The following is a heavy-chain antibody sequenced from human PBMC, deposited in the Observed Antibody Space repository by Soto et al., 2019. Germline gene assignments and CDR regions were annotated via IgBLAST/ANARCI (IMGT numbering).Heavy chain of an antibody. J-gene: IGHJ6*02. CDR3: ARSSYDFWSGYRLFYGMDV. CDR2: IYYSGST. V-gene: IGHV4-34*01. D-gene: IGHD3-3*01. CDR1: GGSFSGYY. Sequence: SETLSLTCAAYGGSFSGYYWSWIRQPPGKGLEWIGEIYYSGSTNYIPSLKSRVTISVDTSKNQFSLKLSSVTAADTAVYYCARSSYDFWSGYRLFYGMDVWGQGTTVTVSS.